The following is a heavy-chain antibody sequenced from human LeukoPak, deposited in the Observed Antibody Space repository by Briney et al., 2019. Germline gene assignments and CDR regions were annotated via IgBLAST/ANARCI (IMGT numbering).Heavy chain of an antibody. V-gene: IGHV3-7*05. D-gene: IGHD3-10*01. CDR1: GFTFSSYW. CDR3: ARDRVTMVRGVNYYFDY. CDR2: IKQDGSEK. J-gene: IGHJ4*02. Sequence: PGGSLRLSCAASGFTFSSYWMSWVRQAPGKGLEWVANIKQDGSEKYYVDSVKGRFTISRDNAKNSLYLQMNSLRAEDTAVYYCARDRVTMVRGVNYYFDYWGQESLVTVSS.